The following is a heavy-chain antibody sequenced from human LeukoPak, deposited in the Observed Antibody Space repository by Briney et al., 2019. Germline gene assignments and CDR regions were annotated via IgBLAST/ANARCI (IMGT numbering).Heavy chain of an antibody. Sequence: ASVKVSCKASGYTFTGYYMHWVRQAPGQGLEWMGWINPNSGGTNYAQKFQGRVTMTRDTSISTAYMELSRLRSDDTAVYYCARAGKPDIVVVPAMGPHDIWGQGTMVTVSS. CDR1: GYTFTGYY. J-gene: IGHJ3*02. CDR2: INPNSGGT. D-gene: IGHD2-2*01. V-gene: IGHV1-2*02. CDR3: ARAGKPDIVVVPAMGPHDI.